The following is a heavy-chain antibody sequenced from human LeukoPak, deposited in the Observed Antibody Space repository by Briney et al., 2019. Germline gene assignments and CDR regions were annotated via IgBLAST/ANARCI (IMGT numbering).Heavy chain of an antibody. D-gene: IGHD3-10*01. CDR1: TYSISSGYY. V-gene: IGHV4-38-2*01. CDR2: IYHSGST. CDR3: ARLKYYGSGSSDY. J-gene: IGHJ4*02. Sequence: SETLSLTCAVSTYSISSGYYWGWIRQPPGKGLEWIGSIYHSGSTYYNPSLKSRVTISVDTSKNQFSLKLSSVTAADTAVYYCARLKYYGSGSSDYWGQGTLVTVSS.